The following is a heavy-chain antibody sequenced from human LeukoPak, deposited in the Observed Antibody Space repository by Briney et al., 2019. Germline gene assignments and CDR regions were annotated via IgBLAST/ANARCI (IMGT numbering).Heavy chain of an antibody. J-gene: IGHJ4*02. V-gene: IGHV1-69*13. Sequence: SVKVSCKASGGTFSSYAISWVRQAPGQGLEWMGGIIPIFGTANYAQKFQGRVTITADESTSTAYMELSSLRSEDTAVCYCARANPTPEPSPLLWFGESFDYWGQGTLVTVSS. CDR1: GGTFSSYA. CDR2: IIPIFGTA. D-gene: IGHD3-10*01. CDR3: ARANPTPEPSPLLWFGESFDY.